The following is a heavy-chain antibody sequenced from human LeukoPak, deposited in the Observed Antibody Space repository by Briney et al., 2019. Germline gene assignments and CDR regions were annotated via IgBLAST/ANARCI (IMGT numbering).Heavy chain of an antibody. J-gene: IGHJ5*02. CDR1: GGSISSYY. D-gene: IGHD3-3*01. CDR3: ARTEEWSEWNWFDP. V-gene: IGHV4-59*01. CDR2: IYYSGST. Sequence: TSETLSLTCTVSGGSISSYYWSWIRQPPGKGLEWLGYIYYSGSTNYNPSLKSRVTISVDTSKNQFSLKLSSVTAADTAVYYCARTEEWSEWNWFDPWGQGTLVTVSS.